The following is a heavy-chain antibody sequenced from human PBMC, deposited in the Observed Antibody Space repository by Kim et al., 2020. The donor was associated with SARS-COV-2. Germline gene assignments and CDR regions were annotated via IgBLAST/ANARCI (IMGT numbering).Heavy chain of an antibody. CDR2: ISSSGSTI. V-gene: IGHV3-48*03. D-gene: IGHD3-3*01. CDR3: ARDGMGLVTIFGETTNGMDV. J-gene: IGHJ6*02. Sequence: GGSLRLSCAASGFTFSSYEMNWVRQAPGKGLEWVSYISSSGSTIYYADSVKGRFTISRDNAKNSLYLQMNSLRAEDTAVYYCARDGMGLVTIFGETTNGMDVWGQGTTVTVSS. CDR1: GFTFSSYE.